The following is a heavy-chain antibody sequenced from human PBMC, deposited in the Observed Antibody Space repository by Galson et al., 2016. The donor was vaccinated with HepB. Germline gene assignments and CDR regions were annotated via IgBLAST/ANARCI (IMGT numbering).Heavy chain of an antibody. Sequence: SLRLSCAASGFTFSTYGMHWVRQAPGQGLEWVAKIKEDGSQKYYVDSVQGRFTISRDNAKNSLYLQMNSLRAEDTAVYYCARAGGVANGYALDIWGQGTMVSVSS. J-gene: IGHJ3*02. CDR3: ARAGGVANGYALDI. CDR1: GFTFSTYG. D-gene: IGHD1-26*01. CDR2: IKEDGSQK. V-gene: IGHV3-7*04.